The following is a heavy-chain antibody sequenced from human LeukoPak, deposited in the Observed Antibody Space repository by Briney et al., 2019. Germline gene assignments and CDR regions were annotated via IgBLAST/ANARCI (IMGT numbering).Heavy chain of an antibody. Sequence: GGSLRLSCVASGFAFSGYWMTWVRQAPGKGLEWVANIKQDGSDKYYMDSVKGRFTISRDNAKNSLYLQMNSLRVEETAVFYCARGRFCSTTACPVFDYWGQGTLVTVSS. J-gene: IGHJ4*02. CDR1: GFAFSGYW. CDR3: ARGRFCSTTACPVFDY. V-gene: IGHV3-7*04. CDR2: IKQDGSDK. D-gene: IGHD2-2*01.